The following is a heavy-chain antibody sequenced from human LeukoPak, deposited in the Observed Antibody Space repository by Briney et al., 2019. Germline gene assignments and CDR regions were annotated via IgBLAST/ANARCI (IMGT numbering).Heavy chain of an antibody. D-gene: IGHD3-16*02. Sequence: PGGPLRLSCAASGFTFSSYEMNWVRQAPGKGQEGVSYISSSGSTIYYADSVKGRFTISRDNAKNSLYLQMNSLRAEDTAVYYCARDRPSDYVWGSYRYRASDFDYWGQGTLVTVSS. CDR2: ISSSGSTI. CDR3: ARDRPSDYVWGSYRYRASDFDY. J-gene: IGHJ4*02. CDR1: GFTFSSYE. V-gene: IGHV3-48*03.